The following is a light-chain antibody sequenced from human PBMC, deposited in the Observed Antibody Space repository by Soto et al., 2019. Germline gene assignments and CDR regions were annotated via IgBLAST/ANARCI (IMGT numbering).Light chain of an antibody. Sequence: QSVLTQPPSVSGAPGQRVTISCTGSSSNIGAGYDVHWYQQLPGTAPKLLIYGNSNRPSGVPDRFSGSKSGTSASLAITGLQADGEADYYCQSYDSSLSGSRVFGTGTKVTVL. V-gene: IGLV1-40*01. CDR2: GNS. CDR1: SSNIGAGYD. CDR3: QSYDSSLSGSRV. J-gene: IGLJ1*01.